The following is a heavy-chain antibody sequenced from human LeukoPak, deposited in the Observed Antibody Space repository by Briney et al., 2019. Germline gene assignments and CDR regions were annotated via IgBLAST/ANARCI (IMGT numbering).Heavy chain of an antibody. V-gene: IGHV1-8*01. D-gene: IGHD6-19*01. CDR1: GYTFTSYD. CDR3: ARKSWVYSSGWYIWAPYYYYYYGMDV. CDR2: MNPNSGNT. Sequence: ASVKVSCKASGYTFTSYDINWVRQATGQGLEWMGWMNPNSGNTGYAQKFRGRVTMTRNTSISTAYMELSSLRSEDTAVYYCARKSWVYSSGWYIWAPYYYYYYGMDVWGQGTTVTVSS. J-gene: IGHJ6*02.